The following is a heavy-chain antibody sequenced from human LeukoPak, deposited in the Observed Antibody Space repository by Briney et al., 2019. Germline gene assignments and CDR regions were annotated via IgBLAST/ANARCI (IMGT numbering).Heavy chain of an antibody. J-gene: IGHJ4*02. V-gene: IGHV3-30*18. CDR2: ISYDGSNK. CDR3: AKRGSYLEYYDY. CDR1: GFTFSGYG. D-gene: IGHD1-26*01. Sequence: PGGSLRLSCAASGFTFSGYGMHWVRQAPGKGLEWAAVISYDGSNKYYADSVKGRFTISRDNSKNTLYLQMNSLRAEDTAVYYCAKRGSYLEYYDYWGQGTLVTVSS.